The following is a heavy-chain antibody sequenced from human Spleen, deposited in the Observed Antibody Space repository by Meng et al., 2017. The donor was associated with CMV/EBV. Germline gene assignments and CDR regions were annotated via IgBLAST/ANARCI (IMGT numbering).Heavy chain of an antibody. V-gene: IGHV3-7*01. J-gene: IGHJ6*02. Sequence: GGSLRLSWEALGFTFSSHWMSWVRQAPGQGLEFVASLKSDASDNFYVDSVKGRFTVTRDNAHNLLYLQMNTLRAEDTAVYYCARWLYVSGFGWGMDVWGQGTTVTVSS. CDR1: GFTFSSHW. CDR3: ARWLYVSGFGWGMDV. D-gene: IGHD2-2*02. CDR2: LKSDASDN.